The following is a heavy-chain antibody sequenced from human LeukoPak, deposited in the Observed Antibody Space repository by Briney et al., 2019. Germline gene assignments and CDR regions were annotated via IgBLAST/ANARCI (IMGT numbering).Heavy chain of an antibody. CDR3: AREGRRENWFDP. CDR1: GGSISSYY. J-gene: IGHJ5*02. V-gene: IGHV4-4*07. CDR2: IYTSGST. Sequence: PSETLSLTCTASGGSISSYYWSWIRQPPGKGLEWIGRIYTSGSTNYNPSLKSRVTMSVDTSKNQFSLKLSSVTAADTAVYYCAREGRRENWFDPWGQGTLVTVSS.